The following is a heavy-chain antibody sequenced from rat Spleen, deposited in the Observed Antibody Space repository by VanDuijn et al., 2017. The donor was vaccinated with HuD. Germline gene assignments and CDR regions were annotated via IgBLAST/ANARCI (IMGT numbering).Heavy chain of an antibody. Sequence: VQLVESGGGLVQPGKSLKLSCSASGFTFSSYGMHWIRQAPGKGLDWVAYISRSSGTIYADAVKGRFTISRDNAKNTLYLQLNSLKSEDTATYYCARQDVYYGLSHWGQGVMVTVSS. J-gene: IGHJ2*01. D-gene: IGHD1-6*01. CDR1: GFTFSSYG. CDR2: ISRSSGT. CDR3: ARQDVYYGLSH. V-gene: IGHV5-62*01.